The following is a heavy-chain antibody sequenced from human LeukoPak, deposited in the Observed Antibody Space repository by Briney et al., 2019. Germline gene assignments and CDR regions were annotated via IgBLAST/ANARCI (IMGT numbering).Heavy chain of an antibody. J-gene: IGHJ4*02. Sequence: PGGSLRLSCAASGFTFSSYWMSWVRQAPGKGLERVANIKQDGSEKYYVDSVKGRFTISRDNAKNSLYLQMNSPRAEDTAVYYCARDHRARYFDWLSKYYFDYWGQGTLVTVSS. CDR2: IKQDGSEK. D-gene: IGHD3-9*01. CDR3: ARDHRARYFDWLSKYYFDY. V-gene: IGHV3-7*01. CDR1: GFTFSSYW.